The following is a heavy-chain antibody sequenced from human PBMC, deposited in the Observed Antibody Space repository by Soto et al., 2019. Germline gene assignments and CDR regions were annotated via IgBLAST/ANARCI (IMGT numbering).Heavy chain of an antibody. CDR1: GYGFTTYG. J-gene: IGHJ4*02. CDR2: ISAHNGNT. Sequence: QVHLVQSGAEVKKPGASVKVSCKGSGYGFTTYGITWVRQAPGQGLEWMAWISAHNGNTNYAQKLQGRVTVNRDTSTSTAYIELRSLRSDDTAVYYCARGSDGDYWGKGALVTVSS. D-gene: IGHD3-3*01. CDR3: ARGSDGDY. V-gene: IGHV1-18*01.